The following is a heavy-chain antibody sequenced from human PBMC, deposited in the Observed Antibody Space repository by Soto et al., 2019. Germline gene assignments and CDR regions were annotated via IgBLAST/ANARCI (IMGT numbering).Heavy chain of an antibody. D-gene: IGHD3-22*01. CDR3: ARFVRANYYDSSGYYEVNWFDP. V-gene: IGHV1-18*01. CDR1: GYTFTSYG. CDR2: ISAYNGNT. J-gene: IGHJ5*02. Sequence: ASVKVACKASGYTFTSYGISWVRQAPGQGLEWMGWISAYNGNTNYAQKLQGRVTMTTDTSTSTAYMELRGLRSDDTAVYYCARFVRANYYDSSGYYEVNWFDPWGQGTLVTVSS.